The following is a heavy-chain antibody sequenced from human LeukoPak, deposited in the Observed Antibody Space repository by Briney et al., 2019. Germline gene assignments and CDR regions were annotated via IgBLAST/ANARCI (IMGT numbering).Heavy chain of an antibody. D-gene: IGHD6-19*01. CDR3: ARGAHSSGWFGDAFDI. CDR2: INPSGGST. Sequence: GASVKVSCKASGYTFTSYYMHWVRQAPGQGLEWMGIINPSGGSTSYAQKFQGRVTMTRDMSTSTVYMELSSLRSEDTAVYYCARGAHSSGWFGDAFDIWGQGTMVTVSS. J-gene: IGHJ3*02. CDR1: GYTFTSYY. V-gene: IGHV1-46*01.